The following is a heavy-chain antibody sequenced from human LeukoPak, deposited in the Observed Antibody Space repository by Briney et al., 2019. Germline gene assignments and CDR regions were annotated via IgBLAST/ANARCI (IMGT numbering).Heavy chain of an antibody. CDR1: GFTLSSYG. J-gene: IGHJ4*02. V-gene: IGHV3-30*03. CDR2: ISKDAKSN. CDR3: ARAKSIAARPDYFDY. D-gene: IGHD6-6*01. Sequence: AGGSLRLSCATSGFTLSSYGMHWVRQVPGKGLEWVAVISKDAKSNYHVDSVKGRFTISRDNSKNTLYLQMNSLRAEDTAVYYCARAKSIAARPDYFDYWGQGTLVTVSS.